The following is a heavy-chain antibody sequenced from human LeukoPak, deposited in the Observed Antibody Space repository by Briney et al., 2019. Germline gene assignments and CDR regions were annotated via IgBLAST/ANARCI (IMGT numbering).Heavy chain of an antibody. V-gene: IGHV4-59*08. Sequence: SETLSLTCTVSGGSISSYYWSWIRQPPGKGLEWIGYNYYSGSTNYNPSLKSRVTISVDTSKNQFSLKLSSVTAADTAVYYCSNVGGPDDAFDIWGQGTMVTVSS. D-gene: IGHD3-10*02. CDR3: SNVGGPDDAFDI. CDR2: NYYSGST. CDR1: GGSISSYY. J-gene: IGHJ3*02.